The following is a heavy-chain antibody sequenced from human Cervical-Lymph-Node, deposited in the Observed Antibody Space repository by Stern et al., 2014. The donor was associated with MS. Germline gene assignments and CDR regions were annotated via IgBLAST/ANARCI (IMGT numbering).Heavy chain of an antibody. J-gene: IGHJ4*02. CDR1: GFTFSSYG. CDR2: ISYDGSNK. V-gene: IGHV3-30*18. D-gene: IGHD5-18*01. Sequence: VHLVESGGGVVQPGRSLRLSCAASGFTFSSYGMHWVRQAPGKGLEWVAVISYDGSNKYYADSVKGRFTISRDNSKNTLYLQMNSLRAEDTAVYYCAKGDTARGYYFDYWGQGTLVTVSS. CDR3: AKGDTARGYYFDY.